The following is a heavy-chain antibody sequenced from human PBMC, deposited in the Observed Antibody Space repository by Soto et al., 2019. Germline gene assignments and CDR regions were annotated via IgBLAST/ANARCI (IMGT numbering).Heavy chain of an antibody. D-gene: IGHD3-3*01. CDR1: GFTFSNYW. V-gene: IGHV3-7*03. CDR2: IKHDGTEK. CDR3: ARARDFWSTYFDS. Sequence: EVQLVESGGGLVQPGGSLRLSCAASGFTFSNYWMSWVRQAPGQGLEWVANIKHDGTEKYYVDSVKGRFTISRDNGKNSLYLQTTSLRAEYTAVYYCARARDFWSTYFDSWGQGTLVTVSS. J-gene: IGHJ4*02.